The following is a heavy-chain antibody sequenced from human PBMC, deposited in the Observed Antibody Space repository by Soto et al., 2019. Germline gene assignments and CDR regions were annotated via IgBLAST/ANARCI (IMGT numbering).Heavy chain of an antibody. CDR3: AKSRYSDSSGDFYDY. Sequence: PGGSLRLSCAASGFTFSNFEMHWVRQAPGKGLEWVSYINTAGSTKYYAESVKGRFTISRDNARNSLFLQMNSLRAEDTAVYYCAKSRYSDSSGDFYDYWGQGTLVTVSS. CDR1: GFTFSNFE. J-gene: IGHJ4*02. V-gene: IGHV3-48*03. D-gene: IGHD3-22*01. CDR2: INTAGSTK.